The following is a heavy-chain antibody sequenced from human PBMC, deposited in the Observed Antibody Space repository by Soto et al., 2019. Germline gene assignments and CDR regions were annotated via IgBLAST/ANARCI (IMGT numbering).Heavy chain of an antibody. D-gene: IGHD2-21*02. J-gene: IGHJ4*02. Sequence: QVQLVESGGGVVQPGRSLRLSCAASGFSFNNYAMHWVRQAPGKGLEWVTLISDDGSKKYFADSVKGRFTVSRDNSKNNLCLEMNSLKSEDTAVYYCAKSAHPAVVTLYYFDSWGQGTLVTVSS. CDR1: GFSFNNYA. CDR3: AKSAHPAVVTLYYFDS. V-gene: IGHV3-30*18. CDR2: ISDDGSKK.